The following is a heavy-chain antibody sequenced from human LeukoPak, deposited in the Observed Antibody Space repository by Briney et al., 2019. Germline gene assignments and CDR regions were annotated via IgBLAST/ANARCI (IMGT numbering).Heavy chain of an antibody. D-gene: IGHD3-22*01. Sequence: ASVKVSCKASGYTFTSYDINWVRQAPGQGLEWMGGIIPIFGTANYAQKFQGRVTITADESTSTAYMELSSLRSEDTAVYYCARSKGLAMIVVPHGMDVWGQGTTVTVSS. CDR2: IIPIFGTA. J-gene: IGHJ6*02. CDR1: GYTFTSYD. CDR3: ARSKGLAMIVVPHGMDV. V-gene: IGHV1-69*13.